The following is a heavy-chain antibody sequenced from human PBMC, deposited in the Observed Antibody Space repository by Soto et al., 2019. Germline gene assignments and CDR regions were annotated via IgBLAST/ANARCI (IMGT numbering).Heavy chain of an antibody. CDR2: ISPNSGNI. Sequence: QVPLVQSGAEVKKPEASVNVSCKTSGYTFTRNGISWVRQAPGQGLEWMGWISPNSGNIKYAQKLQGRVIMTTDTSTSTAYMELRSLRSDDTAVYYCVKDRDSNSWPSRDVWGPGTTVTVSS. CDR3: VKDRDSNSWPSRDV. CDR1: GYTFTRNG. J-gene: IGHJ6*02. D-gene: IGHD3-22*01. V-gene: IGHV1-18*01.